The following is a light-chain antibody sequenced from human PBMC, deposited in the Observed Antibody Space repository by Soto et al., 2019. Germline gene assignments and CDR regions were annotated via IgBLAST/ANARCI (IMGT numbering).Light chain of an antibody. CDR1: QSVSSN. CDR2: GAS. Sequence: IVMTHSPSTLSLSPVERATLSCSASQSVSSNLAWYQQKPGQAPRLLIYGASTRATGIPARFSGSGSGTEFTLTISSLQSEDFAVYYCQQYNNWPPRTFGQGTKVDIK. V-gene: IGKV3-15*01. J-gene: IGKJ1*01. CDR3: QQYNNWPPRT.